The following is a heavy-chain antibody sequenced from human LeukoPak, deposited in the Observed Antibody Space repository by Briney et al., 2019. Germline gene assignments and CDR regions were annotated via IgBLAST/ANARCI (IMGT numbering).Heavy chain of an antibody. J-gene: IGHJ5*02. Sequence: PGGSLRLSCAASGFTFSSYSMNWVRQAPGKGLEWVSYISSSSTIYYADSVKGRFTISRDNAKNSLYLQMNSLRAEDTAVYYCARDPVSGVVPAAIFDPWGQGTLVTVSS. CDR3: ARDPVSGVVPAAIFDP. V-gene: IGHV3-48*01. CDR2: ISSSSTI. CDR1: GFTFSSYS. D-gene: IGHD2-2*01.